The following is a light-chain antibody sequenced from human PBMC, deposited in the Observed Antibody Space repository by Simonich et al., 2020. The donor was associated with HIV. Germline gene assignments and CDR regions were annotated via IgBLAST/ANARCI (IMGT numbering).Light chain of an antibody. CDR1: SGHSRYD. J-gene: IGLJ3*02. CDR2: VDSDGSH. Sequence: QLVLTQSPSASASLGASVRLTCTLSSGHSRYDIAWHQQQPGKGPRYLMKVDSDGSHSKGDEIPDRFAGSSYGAERYLTISSLQSEDEADYYCQTWGAGAGANWVFGGGTKLTVL. CDR3: QTWGAGAGANWV. V-gene: IGLV4-69*01.